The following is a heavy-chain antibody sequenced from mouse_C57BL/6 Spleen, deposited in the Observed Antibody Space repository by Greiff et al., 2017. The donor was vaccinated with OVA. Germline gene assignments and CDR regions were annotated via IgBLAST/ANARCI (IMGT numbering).Heavy chain of an antibody. J-gene: IGHJ2*01. CDR2: IYPGSGNT. CDR1: GYTFTDYY. Sequence: QVQLQQSGAELVRPGASVKLSCKASGYTFTDYYINWVKQRPGQGLEWIARIYPGSGNTYYNEKFKGKATLTAEKSSSTAYMQLSSLTSEDSAVYFCARREGDYWGQGTTLTVSS. CDR3: ARREGDY. V-gene: IGHV1-76*01.